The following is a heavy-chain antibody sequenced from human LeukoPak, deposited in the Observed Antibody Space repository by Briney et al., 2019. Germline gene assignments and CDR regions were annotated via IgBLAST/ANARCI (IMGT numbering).Heavy chain of an antibody. V-gene: IGHV4-34*01. J-gene: IGHJ6*04. CDR2: INHSGST. CDR1: GGSFSGYY. Sequence: SETLSLTCAVYGGSFSGYYWSWIRQPPGKGLEWIGEINHSGSTNYNPSLKSRVTISVDTSKNQFSLKLSSVTAADTAVYYCARDIVVVVAATQTRDGMDVWGKGTTVTVSS. D-gene: IGHD2-15*01. CDR3: ARDIVVVVAATQTRDGMDV.